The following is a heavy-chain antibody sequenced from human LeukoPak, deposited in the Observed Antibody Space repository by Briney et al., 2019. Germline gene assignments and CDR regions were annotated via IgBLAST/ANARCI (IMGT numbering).Heavy chain of an antibody. J-gene: IGHJ3*02. CDR1: GGTFSSYA. CDR3: ATIHAMPTRIDI. Sequence: ASAKVSCKASGGTFSSYAISWVRQAPGQGLEWMGRIIPILGIANYAQKFQGRVTMTEDTSTDTAYMELSSLRSEDTAVYYCATIHAMPTRIDIWGQGTMVTVSS. CDR2: IIPILGIA. D-gene: IGHD2-2*01. V-gene: IGHV1-69*04.